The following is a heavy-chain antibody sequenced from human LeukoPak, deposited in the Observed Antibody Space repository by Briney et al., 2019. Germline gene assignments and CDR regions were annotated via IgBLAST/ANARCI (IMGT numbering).Heavy chain of an antibody. V-gene: IGHV3-48*01. CDR3: AREAPATAHYYYYYMDV. J-gene: IGHJ6*03. Sequence: PGGSLRLSCAASGFTLSSYWMMWVRQAPGKGLEWVSFISISSTTIYYADSVKGRFTISRDNAKNSLYLQMNSLRAEDTAVYYCAREAPATAHYYYYYMDVWGKGTTVTVSS. CDR1: GFTLSSYW. CDR2: ISISSTTI. D-gene: IGHD2-2*01.